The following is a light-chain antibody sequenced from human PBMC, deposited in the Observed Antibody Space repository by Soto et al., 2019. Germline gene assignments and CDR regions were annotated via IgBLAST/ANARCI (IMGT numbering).Light chain of an antibody. CDR3: QQLTSNPLT. V-gene: IGKV1-9*01. Sequence: DIQLTQSPSFLSASVGDRVTITCRSSQGITNYLAWYQQKPGKAPNLLIYAASTLQGGVPSRFSGSRSGTDFTLTISSLQPEDVATYYCQQLTSNPLTFGGGTKVEIK. CDR2: AAS. CDR1: QGITNY. J-gene: IGKJ4*01.